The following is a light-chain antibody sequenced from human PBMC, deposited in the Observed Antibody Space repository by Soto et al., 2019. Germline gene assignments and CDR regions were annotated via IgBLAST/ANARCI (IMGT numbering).Light chain of an antibody. Sequence: MVVTQSPGTLSLSPGEIATLSCRAIQSVSSSYLAWYQQKPGQAPRLLIYGASTRATGIPDRFSGSGSGTDFPLTISRLEPEDFAVYYCQQYGRSPQITFGQGTRLEIK. CDR1: QSVSSSY. CDR3: QQYGRSPQIT. J-gene: IGKJ5*01. V-gene: IGKV3-20*01. CDR2: GAS.